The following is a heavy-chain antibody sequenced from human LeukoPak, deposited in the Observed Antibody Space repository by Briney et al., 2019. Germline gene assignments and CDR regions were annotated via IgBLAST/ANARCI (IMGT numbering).Heavy chain of an antibody. J-gene: IGHJ6*04. CDR2: IYYSGST. CDR1: GGSISSYY. V-gene: IGHV4-59*01. D-gene: IGHD2-2*01. CDR3: ARDSTFTYCSSTSCYGYGMDV. Sequence: SETLSLTCTVSGGSISSYYWSWIRQPPGKGLEWIGYIYYSGSTNYNPSLKSRVTISVDTSKNQFSLKLSSVTAADTAVYYCARDSTFTYCSSTSCYGYGMDVWGKGTTVTASS.